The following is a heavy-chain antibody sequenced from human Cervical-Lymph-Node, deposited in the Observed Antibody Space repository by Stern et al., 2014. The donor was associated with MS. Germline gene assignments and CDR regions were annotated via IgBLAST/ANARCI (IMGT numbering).Heavy chain of an antibody. CDR3: ARPGRDAYNSDC. V-gene: IGHV5-51*01. Sequence: VQLGESGAEVKKPGESLKISCKASGYSFNSYWICWVRQMPGKGLEWMGVIHPYYSGTSYSPSSHAHGTIPAPNTATTASLQWSSLKDSDTAIDYGARPGRDAYNSDCWGQGTLVIVSS. CDR1: GYSFNSYW. J-gene: IGHJ4*02. D-gene: IGHD5-24*01. CDR2: IHPYYSGT.